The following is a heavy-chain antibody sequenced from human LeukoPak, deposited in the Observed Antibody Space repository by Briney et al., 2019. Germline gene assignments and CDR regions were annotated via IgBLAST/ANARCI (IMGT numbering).Heavy chain of an antibody. D-gene: IGHD6-6*01. Sequence: SETLSLTCTVSAGSISSGDYYWSWIRQPPGKGLEWIGYIYYSGTTYYNPSLKSRVTISVDTSKNQFSLKLSSLTAADTAVYYCARNAATRRSYFDYWGQGALITVSS. CDR1: AGSISSGDYY. V-gene: IGHV4-30-4*01. J-gene: IGHJ4*02. CDR3: ARNAATRRSYFDY. CDR2: IYYSGTT.